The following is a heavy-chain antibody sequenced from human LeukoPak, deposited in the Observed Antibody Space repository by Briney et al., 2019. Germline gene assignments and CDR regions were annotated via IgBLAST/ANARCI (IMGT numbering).Heavy chain of an antibody. D-gene: IGHD2-2*01. CDR3: LKDWLSVDFY. Sequence: GGSLRLSCAASGFNFGEFWMAWVRQTPGMGLEWVADIKEDGSESFYADSVKGRFTISRDNSRRTVSLQMRSLRLEDTAVYFCLKDWLSVDFYWGQGTPVTVSS. CDR2: IKEDGSES. CDR1: GFNFGEFW. J-gene: IGHJ4*02. V-gene: IGHV3-7*04.